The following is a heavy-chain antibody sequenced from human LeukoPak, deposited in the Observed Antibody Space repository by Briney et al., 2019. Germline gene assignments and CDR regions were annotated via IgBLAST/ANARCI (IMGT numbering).Heavy chain of an antibody. CDR3: AKEIAVAGTRWFDP. CDR1: GFTFSSYG. Sequence: GRSLRLSCAASGFTFSSYGMRWVRQAPGKGLEWVAVISYDGSNKYYADSVKGRFTISRDNSKNTLYLQMNSLRAEDTAVYYCAKEIAVAGTRWFDPWGQGTLVTVSS. D-gene: IGHD6-19*01. V-gene: IGHV3-30*18. J-gene: IGHJ5*02. CDR2: ISYDGSNK.